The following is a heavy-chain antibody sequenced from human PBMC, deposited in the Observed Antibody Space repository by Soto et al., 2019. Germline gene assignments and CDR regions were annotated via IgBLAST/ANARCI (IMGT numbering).Heavy chain of an antibody. CDR1: GGSISSGGYY. Sequence: SETLSLTCTVSGGSISSGGYYWSWIRQHPGKGLEWIGYIYYSGSTYYNPSLKSRVTISVDTSKNQFSLKLSSVTAADTAVYYCARDKGSRYDYWGQGTLVTVSS. J-gene: IGHJ4*02. CDR2: IYYSGST. V-gene: IGHV4-31*02. CDR3: ARDKGSRYDY.